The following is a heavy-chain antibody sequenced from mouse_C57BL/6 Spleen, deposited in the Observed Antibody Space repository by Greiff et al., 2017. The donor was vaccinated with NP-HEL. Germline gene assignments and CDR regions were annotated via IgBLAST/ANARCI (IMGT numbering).Heavy chain of an antibody. V-gene: IGHV14-4*01. D-gene: IGHD1-1*01. CDR1: GFNFKDDY. J-gene: IGHJ4*01. CDR2: IDPENGDT. Sequence: VQLQQSGAELVRPGASVKLSCTASGFNFKDDYMHWVKQRPEQGLEWIGWIDPENGDTEYASKFQGKATMTVDTSSNTAYLQLSSLTSEDTAVYYSTTGITTVSMDDWGQGTSVTVSS. CDR3: TTGITTVSMDD.